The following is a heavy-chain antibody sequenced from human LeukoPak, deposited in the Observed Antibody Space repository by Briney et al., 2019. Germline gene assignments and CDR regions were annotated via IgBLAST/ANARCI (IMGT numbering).Heavy chain of an antibody. J-gene: IGHJ6*03. V-gene: IGHV4-39*07. CDR2: FYYSGST. Sequence: PSETLSLTCTVSGGSMSSSTNSWGWIRQPPGKGLEWIGTFYYSGSTYYNPSLKSRVTISVDTSKNQFSLKLTSVTAADTAVYYCARENTPFWSGYSYYYYYYMDVWGKGTTVTVSS. CDR1: GGSMSSSTNS. CDR3: ARENTPFWSGYSYYYYYYMDV. D-gene: IGHD3-3*01.